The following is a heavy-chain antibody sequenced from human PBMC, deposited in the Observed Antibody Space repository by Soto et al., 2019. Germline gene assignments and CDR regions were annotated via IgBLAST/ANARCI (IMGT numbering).Heavy chain of an antibody. Sequence: PGGSLRLSCAASEFTFRSYWMHWVRQSPGKGLLWVSRISGDGSSTTYADSVGGRFTISRDNAKNTVYLQMDSLRAEDTAVYYCARSLPGTYGAFDLWGQGTLVTVSS. D-gene: IGHD1-7*01. CDR1: EFTFRSYW. CDR3: ARSLPGTYGAFDL. J-gene: IGHJ3*01. CDR2: ISGDGSST. V-gene: IGHV3-74*01.